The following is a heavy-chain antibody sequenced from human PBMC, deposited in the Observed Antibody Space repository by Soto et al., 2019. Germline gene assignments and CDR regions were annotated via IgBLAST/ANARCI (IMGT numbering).Heavy chain of an antibody. Sequence: EVQLLESGGGLVQPGGSLRLSCAASGFPLSTYGMSWVRQAPGKGLEWVSSITGTGGDTYYADSVKGRFTSSRDNSNNMLYLPMNSLRVEDTAVYYCARIRGYWYGLDVWGQGTTITGSS. CDR3: ARIRGYWYGLDV. CDR2: ITGTGGDT. CDR1: GFPLSTYG. V-gene: IGHV3-23*01. J-gene: IGHJ6*02.